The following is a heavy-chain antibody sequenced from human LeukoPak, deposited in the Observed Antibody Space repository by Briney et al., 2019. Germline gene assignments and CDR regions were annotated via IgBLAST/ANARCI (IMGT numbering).Heavy chain of an antibody. CDR1: GYTFTGYY. J-gene: IGHJ4*02. CDR3: ARVSRATGRIAERGANEFDY. Sequence: ASVKASCKASGYTFTGYYMHWVRQAPGQGLEWMGWINPNSGGTNYAQKFQGRVTMTRDTSISTAYMELSRLRSDDTAVYYCARVSRATGRIAERGANEFDYWGQGTLVTVSS. D-gene: IGHD5-12*01. CDR2: INPNSGGT. V-gene: IGHV1-2*02.